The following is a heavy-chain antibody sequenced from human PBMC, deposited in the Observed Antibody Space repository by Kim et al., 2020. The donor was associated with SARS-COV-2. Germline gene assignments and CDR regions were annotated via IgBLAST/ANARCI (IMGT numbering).Heavy chain of an antibody. V-gene: IGHV3-21*01. D-gene: IGHD6-13*01. Sequence: GGSLRLSCAASGFTFSSYSMNWVRQAPGKGLEWVSSISSSSYIYYADSVKGRFTISRDNAKNSLYLQMNSLRAEDTAVYYCARDYPGIAAASGWYFDLWGRGTLVTVSS. J-gene: IGHJ2*01. CDR3: ARDYPGIAAASGWYFDL. CDR1: GFTFSSYS. CDR2: ISSSSYI.